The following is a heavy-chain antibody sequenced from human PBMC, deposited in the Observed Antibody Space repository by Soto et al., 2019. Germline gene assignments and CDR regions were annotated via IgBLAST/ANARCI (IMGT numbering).Heavy chain of an antibody. CDR1: GYTLTELS. D-gene: IGHD3-22*01. V-gene: IGHV1-24*01. CDR2: FDPEDGET. Sequence: ASVKVSCKVSGYTLTELSMHWVRQAPGKGLEWMGGFDPEDGETIYAQKFQGRVTMTEDTSTDTAYMELSSLRSEDTAVYYCATYYYDSSGYHRGYYYYYGMDVWGQGTTGTVSS. CDR3: ATYYYDSSGYHRGYYYYYGMDV. J-gene: IGHJ6*02.